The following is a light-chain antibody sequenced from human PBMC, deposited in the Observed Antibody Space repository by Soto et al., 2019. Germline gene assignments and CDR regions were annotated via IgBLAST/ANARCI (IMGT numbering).Light chain of an antibody. Sequence: QSVLTQPASVSGSPGQSITISCTGTSSDVGGYNFVSWYQQHPGNAPKLMIYDVSDRPSGVSNRFSGSKSGNTASLTISGLQAEDEADYYCSSYTSSSTPVVFGGGTKVTVL. CDR2: DVS. V-gene: IGLV2-14*01. CDR3: SSYTSSSTPVV. J-gene: IGLJ2*01. CDR1: SSDVGGYNF.